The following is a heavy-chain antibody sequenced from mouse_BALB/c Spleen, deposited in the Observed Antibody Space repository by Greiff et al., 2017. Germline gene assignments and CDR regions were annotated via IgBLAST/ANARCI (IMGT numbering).Heavy chain of an antibody. CDR3: ARLTGYYYAMDY. V-gene: IGHV5-6-3*01. J-gene: IGHJ4*01. Sequence: EVQLVESGGGLVQPGGSLKLSCAASGFTFSSYGMSWVRQTPDKRLELVATINSNGGSTYYPDSVKGRFTISRDNAKNTLYLQMSSLKSEDTAMYYCARLTGYYYAMDYWGQGTSVTVSS. D-gene: IGHD4-1*01. CDR2: INSNGGST. CDR1: GFTFSSYG.